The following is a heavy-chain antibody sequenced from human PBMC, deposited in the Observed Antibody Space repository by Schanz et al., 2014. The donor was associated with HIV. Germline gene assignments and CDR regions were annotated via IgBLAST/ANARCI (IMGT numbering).Heavy chain of an antibody. V-gene: IGHV3-23*01. J-gene: IGHJ5*02. CDR1: RFTFSRYG. CDR3: VKAYSSGFSGAGS. CDR2: ISGSGVST. D-gene: IGHD5-18*01. Sequence: EVQLLESGGGLVQPGGFLRLSCAASRFTFSRYGMSWVRQTPDKGLEWVSAISGSGVSTYYADSVKGRFTISRDNSRNALYLHMNSLRADDTAIYYCVKAYSSGFSGAGSWGQGALVTVSS.